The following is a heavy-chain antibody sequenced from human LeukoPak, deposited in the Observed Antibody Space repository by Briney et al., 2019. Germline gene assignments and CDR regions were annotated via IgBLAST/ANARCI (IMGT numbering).Heavy chain of an antibody. V-gene: IGHV1-2*02. CDR3: ARTLYISAAPGGFDY. D-gene: IGHD6-13*01. CDR1: GYTFTGHY. Sequence: RVASVKVSCKASGYTFTGHYIHWVRQAPGQGLEWMGWINPKNAATNYGQRFQGRVTMTRDTSTGTVYMELNTLRSDDTAVYYCARTLYISAAPGGFDYWGQGTLVTVSS. CDR2: INPKNAAT. J-gene: IGHJ4*02.